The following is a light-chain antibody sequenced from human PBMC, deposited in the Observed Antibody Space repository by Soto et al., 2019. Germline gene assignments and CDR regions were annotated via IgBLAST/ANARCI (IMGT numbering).Light chain of an antibody. J-gene: IGLJ1*01. V-gene: IGLV2-14*01. CDR2: EVS. CDR1: NSDVGGYNY. CDR3: SSYTSISTLYV. Sequence: SVLNPPASVSGSPGQSITISCTGTNSDVGGYNYVSWYQQHPGKAPELMIYEVSHRPSGVSNRFSGSKSDNTASLTISGLQAEDEADYYCSSYTSISTLYVFGTGTKVTV.